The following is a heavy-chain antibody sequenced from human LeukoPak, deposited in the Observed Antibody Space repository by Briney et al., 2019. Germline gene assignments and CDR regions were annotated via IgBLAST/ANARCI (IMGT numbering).Heavy chain of an antibody. D-gene: IGHD3-3*01. J-gene: IGHJ3*02. CDR2: ISGSGGAT. CDR1: GFTFSSYA. V-gene: IGHV3-23*01. CDR3: AKVPVFSLTISEVVTDDAFDI. Sequence: GGSLRLPCAASGFTFSSYAMSWVRQAPGKGLEWVSAISGSGGATYYADSVKGRFTISRDNSKNTLYLQMSSLRAEDTAVYYCAKVPVFSLTISEVVTDDAFDIWGQGTIVTVSS.